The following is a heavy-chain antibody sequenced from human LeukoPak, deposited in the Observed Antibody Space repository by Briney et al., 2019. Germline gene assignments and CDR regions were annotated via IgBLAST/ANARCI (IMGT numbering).Heavy chain of an antibody. CDR1: GVSFSSYY. V-gene: IGHV4-34*01. CDR2: INHSGST. J-gene: IGHJ5*02. CDR3: ARSRSVRVGTMFRGVTSPSRGWFDP. Sequence: SETLSLTCAVYGVSFSSYYWSWIRQPPGKGLEWIAEINHSGSTNYNPSLKGRVTISVDASKNQCSLKLSSVTAADTAVYYCARSRSVRVGTMFRGVTSPSRGWFDPWGQGTLVTVSS. D-gene: IGHD3-10*01.